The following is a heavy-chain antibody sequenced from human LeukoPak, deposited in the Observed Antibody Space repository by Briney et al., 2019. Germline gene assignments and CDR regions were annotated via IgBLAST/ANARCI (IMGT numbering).Heavy chain of an antibody. D-gene: IGHD6-19*01. J-gene: IGHJ4*02. V-gene: IGHV3-23*01. CDR3: AKAGIGVVGYFDY. CDR2: IRGSGGGT. CDR1: GFTFSSYA. Sequence: GGSLRLSCAASGFTFSSYAMSWVRQAPGKGLEWVSTIRGSGGGTYYADSVKGRFTISRDNSKNTLYLQMNSLRDGDTALYYCAKAGIGVVGYFDYWGQGTLVTVSS.